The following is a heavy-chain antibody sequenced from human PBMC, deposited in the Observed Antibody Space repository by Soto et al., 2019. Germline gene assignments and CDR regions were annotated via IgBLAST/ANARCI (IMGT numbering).Heavy chain of an antibody. Sequence: QVQLVESGGGVVQPGRSLRLSCAASGFTFSSYGMHWVRQAPGKGLEWVAVISYDGSNKYYADSVKGRFTISRDNSKNTRYLQVNSLRAEDTAVYYCARNYCSGGSCFFDYWGQGTLVTVSS. CDR1: GFTFSSYG. CDR3: ARNYCSGGSCFFDY. J-gene: IGHJ4*02. CDR2: ISYDGSNK. V-gene: IGHV3-30*03. D-gene: IGHD2-15*01.